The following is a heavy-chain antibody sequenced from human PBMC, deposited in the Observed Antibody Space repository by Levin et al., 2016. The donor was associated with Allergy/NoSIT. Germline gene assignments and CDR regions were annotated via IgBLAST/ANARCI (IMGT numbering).Heavy chain of an antibody. CDR1: GFTFSSYE. J-gene: IGHJ6*02. V-gene: IGHV3-48*03. Sequence: GESLKISCAASGFTFSSYEMNWVRQAPGKGLEWVSYISSSGSTIYYADSVKGRFTISRDNAKNSLYLQMNSLRAEDTAVYYCAREGCSSTSCYASVYYYGMDVWGQGTTVTVSS. CDR3: AREGCSSTSCYASVYYYGMDV. CDR2: ISSSGSTI. D-gene: IGHD2-2*01.